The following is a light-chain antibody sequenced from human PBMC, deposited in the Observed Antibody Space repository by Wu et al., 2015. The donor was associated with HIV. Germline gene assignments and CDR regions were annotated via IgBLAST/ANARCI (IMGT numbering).Light chain of an antibody. V-gene: IGKV3-20*01. CDR3: QQYGSSRT. J-gene: IGKJ1*01. Sequence: EIVLTQSPGTLSLSPGEGATLSCRASQSVRSNHLAWYQQTPGQAPRLLIYAASTRAAGIPDRFSGSGSGTDFTLTISRLEPEDFAVYYCQQYGSSRTFGQGTKVEIK. CDR1: QSVRSNH. CDR2: AAS.